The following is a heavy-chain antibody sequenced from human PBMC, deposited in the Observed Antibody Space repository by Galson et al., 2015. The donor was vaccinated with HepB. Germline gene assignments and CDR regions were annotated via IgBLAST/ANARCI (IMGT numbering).Heavy chain of an antibody. CDR3: ARGPPNNTSLDQ. CDR1: GGSISSYY. Sequence: SGGSISSYYWSWIRQPPGKGLEWIGYIYYSGSTNYNPSLKSRVTISVDTSKNQFSLKLSTVTAADTAVYYCARGPPNNTSLDQWGQGTLVTVSS. D-gene: IGHD1-14*01. CDR2: IYYSGST. J-gene: IGHJ4*02. V-gene: IGHV4-59*08.